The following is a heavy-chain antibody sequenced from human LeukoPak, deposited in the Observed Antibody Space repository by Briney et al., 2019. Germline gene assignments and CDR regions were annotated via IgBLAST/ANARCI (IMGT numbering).Heavy chain of an antibody. D-gene: IGHD3-9*01. CDR2: IYYSGST. CDR1: GGSIRSGGYY. Sequence: SETLSLTCTVSGGSIRSGGYYWRWSRQHPGRGLEWIEYIYYSGSTYYNPSLKSRVTISVDTSKNQFSLKLSSVTAADTAVYYCARVKGMDDILTGFDPWGQGTLVTVSS. J-gene: IGHJ5*02. CDR3: ARVKGMDDILTGFDP. V-gene: IGHV4-31*03.